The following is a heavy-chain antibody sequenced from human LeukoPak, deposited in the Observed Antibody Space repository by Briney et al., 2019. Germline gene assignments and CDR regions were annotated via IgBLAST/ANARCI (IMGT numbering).Heavy chain of an antibody. V-gene: IGHV4-61*02. J-gene: IGHJ4*02. CDR1: GGSISSGSYY. CDR3: AREVYDYVWGSYLDYFDY. Sequence: PSETLSLTCTVSGGSISSGSYYWSWIRQPAGKGLEWIERIYTSGSTNYNPSLKSRVTISVDTSKNQFSLKLSSVTAADTAVYYCAREVYDYVWGSYLDYFDYWGQGTLVTVSS. CDR2: IYTSGST. D-gene: IGHD3-16*01.